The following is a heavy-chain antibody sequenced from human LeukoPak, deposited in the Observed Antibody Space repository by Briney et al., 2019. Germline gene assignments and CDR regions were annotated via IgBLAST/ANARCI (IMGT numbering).Heavy chain of an antibody. V-gene: IGHV4-4*02. CDR2: IFHTGST. J-gene: IGHJ4*02. D-gene: IGHD6-19*01. CDR3: ARAQRRGQWLVLDY. Sequence: SGTLSLTCAVSGGSIISNNWWSWVRQTPGKGLEWIGEIFHTGSTNYNPSLKSRVTISVDTSKNQFSLKLSSVTAADTAVYYCARAQRRGQWLVLDYWGQGTLVTVSS. CDR1: GGSIISNNW.